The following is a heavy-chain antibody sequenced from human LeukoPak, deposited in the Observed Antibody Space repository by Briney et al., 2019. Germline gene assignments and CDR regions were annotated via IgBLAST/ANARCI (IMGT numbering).Heavy chain of an antibody. Sequence: GGSLRLSCAASGFTFSSFAMSWVRQAPGKGLEWVSAISGSGGSTSHADSVKGRFTISRDNSKNTLYLQMNSLRAEDTAVYYCAKKYYDILTGYYVQYSAMDVWGQGTTVTVSS. V-gene: IGHV3-23*01. CDR1: GFTFSSFA. CDR3: AKKYYDILTGYYVQYSAMDV. CDR2: ISGSGGST. D-gene: IGHD3-9*01. J-gene: IGHJ6*02.